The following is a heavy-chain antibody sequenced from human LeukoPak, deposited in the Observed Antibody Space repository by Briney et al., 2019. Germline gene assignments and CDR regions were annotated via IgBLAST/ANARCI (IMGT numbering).Heavy chain of an antibody. CDR2: IIPIFGTA. J-gene: IGHJ4*02. D-gene: IGHD1-14*01. CDR1: GGTFSSYA. CDR3: ARVEVRGNQFDY. Sequence: SVKVSCKASGGTFSSYAISWVRQAPGQGLEWMGGIIPIFGTANYAQKFQGRVTITADESTSTAYMELSSLRSEDTAVYYCARVEVRGNQFDYWGQGTLVTVSS. V-gene: IGHV1-69*13.